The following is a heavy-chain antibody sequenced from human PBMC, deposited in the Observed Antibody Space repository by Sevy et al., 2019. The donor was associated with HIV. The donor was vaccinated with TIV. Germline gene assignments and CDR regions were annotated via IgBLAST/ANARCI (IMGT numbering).Heavy chain of an antibody. CDR3: ARGLAGALLGH. CDR2: IYYNGNT. D-gene: IGHD6-13*01. V-gene: IGHV4-31*03. CDR1: GGSIRSGDYY. Sequence: SETLSLTCTVSGGSIRSGDYYWTWVRQHPGKGLEWIGYIYYNGNTYYSPSLRRRVTMSVDTFKNQFSLKLTSVTAADTAVYYCARGLAGALLGHWGQGTLVTVSS. J-gene: IGHJ4*02.